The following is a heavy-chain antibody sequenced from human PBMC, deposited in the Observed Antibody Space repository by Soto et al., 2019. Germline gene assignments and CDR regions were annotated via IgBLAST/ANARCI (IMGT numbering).Heavy chain of an antibody. Sequence: GASVKVSCKASGYTFTSYAMHWVRQAPGQRLEWMGWINAGNGNTKYSQKFQGRVTITRDTSASTAYMELSSLRSEDTAVYYCARVRRYCSGGSCYSDFDYWGQGTLVTV. CDR1: GYTFTSYA. CDR2: INAGNGNT. CDR3: ARVRRYCSGGSCYSDFDY. V-gene: IGHV1-3*01. J-gene: IGHJ4*02. D-gene: IGHD2-15*01.